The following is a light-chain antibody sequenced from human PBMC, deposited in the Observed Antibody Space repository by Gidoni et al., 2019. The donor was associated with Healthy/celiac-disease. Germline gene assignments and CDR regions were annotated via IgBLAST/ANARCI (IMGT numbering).Light chain of an antibody. V-gene: IGKV3-15*01. CDR3: QQYNNWPLYT. CDR1: QSVSSN. Sequence: EIVMTQSPATLSVSPGERATLSCRASQSVSSNLAWYQQKPGQAPSLLIYGASTRATGIPARFSGSGSGTEFTLTISSLQSEDFAVYYCQQYNNWPLYTFGQGTELENK. J-gene: IGKJ2*01. CDR2: GAS.